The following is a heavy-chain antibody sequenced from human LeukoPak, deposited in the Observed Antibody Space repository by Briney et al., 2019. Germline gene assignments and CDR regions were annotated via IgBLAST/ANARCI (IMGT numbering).Heavy chain of an antibody. J-gene: IGHJ5*02. Sequence: PSETLSLTCAVYGGSFSGYYWSWIRQPPGKGLEWIGEINHSGSTNYNPPLKSRVTISVDTSKNQFSLKLSSVTAADTAVYYCARGSPSGDIVVVPAAMKSAVWFDPWGQGTLVTVSS. CDR3: ARGSPSGDIVVVPAAMKSAVWFDP. CDR1: GGSFSGYY. D-gene: IGHD2-2*01. CDR2: INHSGST. V-gene: IGHV4-34*01.